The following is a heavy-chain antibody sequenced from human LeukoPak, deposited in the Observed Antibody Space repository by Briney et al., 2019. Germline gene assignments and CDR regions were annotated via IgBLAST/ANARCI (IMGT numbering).Heavy chain of an antibody. CDR3: ARERLENCNDGSCPDALDI. J-gene: IGHJ3*02. CDR2: IGFDVSKI. V-gene: IGHV3-33*01. Sequence: GGSLRLSCAASGFSFSSYLMHCVRQARGKGLEWVALIGFDVSKIYYADSVKGRFTISRDNSKNTLYLQMNSLRDEDTAVYFCARERLENCNDGSCPDALDIWGQGTMVTISS. D-gene: IGHD2-15*01. CDR1: GFSFSSYL.